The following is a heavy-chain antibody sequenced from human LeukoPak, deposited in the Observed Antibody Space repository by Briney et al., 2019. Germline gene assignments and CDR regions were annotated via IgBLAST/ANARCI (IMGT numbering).Heavy chain of an antibody. D-gene: IGHD6-19*01. V-gene: IGHV4-59*12. Sequence: PSETLSLTCTVSGGSISSYYWNWIRQPPGKGLEWIGNIYYSGSTNYNPSLKSRVTISVDTSKNQFSLKLSSVTAADTAVYYCARGPLRYSSGWYQPPYYFDYWGQGTLVTVSS. CDR1: GGSISSYY. J-gene: IGHJ4*02. CDR2: IYYSGST. CDR3: ARGPLRYSSGWYQPPYYFDY.